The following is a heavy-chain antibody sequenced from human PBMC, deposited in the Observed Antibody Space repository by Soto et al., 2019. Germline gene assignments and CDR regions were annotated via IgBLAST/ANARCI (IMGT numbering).Heavy chain of an antibody. Sequence: GASVKDTCKASGYTLTSYDIYWVRQATGQGLEWMGWLNPNTGDSGYARKFQGRITVTSDTSINTVHMELSSLRSEDTAVYYCSRRAETNGWNGFGADKYYFDFWGQGTLVTSPQ. V-gene: IGHV1-8*01. CDR2: LNPNTGDS. D-gene: IGHD3-3*01. J-gene: IGHJ4*02. CDR3: SRRAETNGWNGFGADKYYFDF. CDR1: GYTLTSYD.